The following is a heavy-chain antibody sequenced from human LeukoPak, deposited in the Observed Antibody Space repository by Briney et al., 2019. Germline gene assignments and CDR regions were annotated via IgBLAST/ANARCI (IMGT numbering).Heavy chain of an antibody. CDR3: ARGDWLLYPNWFDP. Sequence: PSETLSHTCTVSGGSISSYYWSWIRQPAGKGLEWIGRIYTSGSTNYNPSLKSRVTMSVDTSKNQFSLKLSSVTAAGTAVYYCARGDWLLYPNWFDPWGQGTLVTVSS. CDR2: IYTSGST. CDR1: GGSISSYY. J-gene: IGHJ5*02. D-gene: IGHD3/OR15-3a*01. V-gene: IGHV4-4*07.